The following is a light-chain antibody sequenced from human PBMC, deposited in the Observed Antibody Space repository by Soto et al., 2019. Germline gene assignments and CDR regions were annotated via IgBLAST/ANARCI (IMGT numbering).Light chain of an antibody. Sequence: EIVLTQSTDTLSLSPGERAIFSCRTSQSIGSTLAWYQHKPGQAPRLLIYDASKRATGIPARFSGSGSGTDFTLTISSLEPEDFAVYFCQQRSKWPVTFGPGTTVDIK. CDR2: DAS. CDR3: QQRSKWPVT. V-gene: IGKV3-11*01. CDR1: QSIGST. J-gene: IGKJ3*01.